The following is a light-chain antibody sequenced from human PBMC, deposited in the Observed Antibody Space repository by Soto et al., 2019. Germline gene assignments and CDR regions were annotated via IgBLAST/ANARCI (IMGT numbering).Light chain of an antibody. Sequence: QSVLTQPASVSGSPGQSITMSCTGTSSDVGGYNFVSWYQQHPGKAPNLIVHEVANRLSGVSGRFSGSKSGNTAFLTISGLQAEDEAVYYCCSHSSSITWMFGGGTKLTVL. V-gene: IGLV2-14*03. CDR2: EVA. CDR3: CSHSSSITWM. CDR1: SSDVGGYNF. J-gene: IGLJ3*02.